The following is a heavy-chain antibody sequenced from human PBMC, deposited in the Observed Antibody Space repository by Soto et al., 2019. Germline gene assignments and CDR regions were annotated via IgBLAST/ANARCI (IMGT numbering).Heavy chain of an antibody. CDR2: IIPIFGTA. V-gene: IGHV1-69*06. CDR3: ASNTVPAAIHYFSYGMDV. D-gene: IGHD2-2*02. Sequence: SVKVSCKASGGTFSSYAISWVRQAPGQGLEWMGGIIPIFGTANYAQKFQGRVTITADKSTSTAYMELSSLRSEDTAVYYCASNTVPAAIHYFSYGMDVWGQGTTVTVSS. CDR1: GGTFSSYA. J-gene: IGHJ6*02.